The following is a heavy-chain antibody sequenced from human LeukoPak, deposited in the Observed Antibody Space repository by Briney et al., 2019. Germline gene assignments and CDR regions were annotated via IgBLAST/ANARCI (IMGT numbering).Heavy chain of an antibody. J-gene: IGHJ6*02. CDR3: ARDLRDSSGYWSDGMDV. CDR2: INPSGGST. Sequence: ASVKVSCKASGYTFTSYYMHWVRQAPGQGLEWMGIINPSGGSTSYAQKFQGRVTMTRDTSTSTVYMELSSLRSEDTAVYYCARDLRDSSGYWSDGMDVWGQGTTVTVSS. D-gene: IGHD3-22*01. V-gene: IGHV1-46*01. CDR1: GYTFTSYY.